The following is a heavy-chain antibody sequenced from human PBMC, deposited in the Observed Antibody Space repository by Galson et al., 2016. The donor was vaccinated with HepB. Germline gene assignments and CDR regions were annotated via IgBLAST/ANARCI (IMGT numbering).Heavy chain of an antibody. CDR1: GFTFITYA. V-gene: IGHV3-23*01. Sequence: SLRLSCAASGFTFITYAMSWVRQAPGKGLEWVSTISGSGGSTYYADSVKGRFTISRDNSKNTLYLQMNSLRAEDTAVYYCARAYHYTLDYWGQGTLVTVSS. D-gene: IGHD3-22*01. CDR3: ARAYHYTLDY. CDR2: ISGSGGST. J-gene: IGHJ4*02.